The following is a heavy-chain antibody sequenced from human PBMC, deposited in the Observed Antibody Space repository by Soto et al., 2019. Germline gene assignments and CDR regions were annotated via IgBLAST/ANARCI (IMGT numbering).Heavy chain of an antibody. CDR1: GFTFSSYA. CDR2: ISGSGGST. Sequence: GGSLRLSCAASGFTFSSYAMSWVRQAPGKGLEWVSAISGSGGSTYYADSVKGRFTISRDNSKNTLYLQMNSLRAEDTAVYYCAKGLTGFGELYYFDYWGQGTLVTVSS. J-gene: IGHJ4*02. CDR3: AKGLTGFGELYYFDY. D-gene: IGHD3-10*01. V-gene: IGHV3-23*01.